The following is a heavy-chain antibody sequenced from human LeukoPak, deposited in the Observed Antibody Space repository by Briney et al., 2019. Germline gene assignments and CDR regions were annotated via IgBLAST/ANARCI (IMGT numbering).Heavy chain of an antibody. CDR3: ARGGERRPPLLSY. CDR1: GGSFSGYY. J-gene: IGHJ4*02. V-gene: IGHV4-34*01. Sequence: SETLSLTCAVYGGSFSGYYWSWIRQPPGKGLEWIGEINHSGSTNYNPSLKSRVTISVDTSKNQFSLRLSSVTAADTAVYYCARGGERRPPLLSYWGQGTLVTVSS. D-gene: IGHD1-1*01. CDR2: INHSGST.